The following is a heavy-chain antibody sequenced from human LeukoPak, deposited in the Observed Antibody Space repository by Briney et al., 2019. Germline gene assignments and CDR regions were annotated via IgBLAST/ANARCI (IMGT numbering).Heavy chain of an antibody. CDR3: ARESGITMIRGVRFFDY. J-gene: IGHJ4*02. CDR1: GGSISSSSYY. Sequence: SETLSLTCTVSGGSISSSSYYWSWLRQPPGKGLEWIGCLYHSGSNYSNPSLKSRATISIDTSRNQLSLKLTSVTAADTAVYYCARESGITMIRGVRFFDYWGQGTLVTVSS. V-gene: IGHV4-39*07. D-gene: IGHD3-10*01. CDR2: LYHSGSN.